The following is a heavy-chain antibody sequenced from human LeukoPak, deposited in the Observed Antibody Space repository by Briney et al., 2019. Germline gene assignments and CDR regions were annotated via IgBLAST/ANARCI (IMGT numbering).Heavy chain of an antibody. CDR2: MNYDGSEK. Sequence: VGSLRLSCAASGFTFSSYWMSWVRQAPGKGLEWVANMNYDGSEKYYVDSVKGRFTISRDNAKNSLYLQMNSLRAEDTAVYYCARDIEAAGLFLDYWGQGTLVTVSS. V-gene: IGHV3-7*01. CDR1: GFTFSSYW. CDR3: ARDIEAAGLFLDY. J-gene: IGHJ4*02. D-gene: IGHD6-13*01.